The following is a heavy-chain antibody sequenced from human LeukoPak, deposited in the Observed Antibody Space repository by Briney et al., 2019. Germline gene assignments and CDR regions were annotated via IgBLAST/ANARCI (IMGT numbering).Heavy chain of an antibody. D-gene: IGHD1-26*01. Sequence: PSETLSLTCTVSGGSISSYYWSWIRQPPGKGLEWIGYIYYSGSTNYNPSLKSRVTISVDTSKNQFSLKLSSVTAADTAVYYCARSSGSYYWIGYWGQGTLVTVSS. V-gene: IGHV4-59*01. J-gene: IGHJ4*02. CDR3: ARSSGSYYWIGY. CDR1: GGSISSYY. CDR2: IYYSGST.